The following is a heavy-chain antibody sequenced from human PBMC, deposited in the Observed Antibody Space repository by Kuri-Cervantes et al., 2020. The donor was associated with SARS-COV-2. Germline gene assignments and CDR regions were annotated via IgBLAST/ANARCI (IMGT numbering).Heavy chain of an antibody. CDR3: ARWNYDFWSGYYYPLIDY. CDR2: IYTSGST. V-gene: IGHV4-61*09. D-gene: IGHD3-3*01. J-gene: IGHJ4*02. Sequence: SEPLSLTCTVPGGPISSGSYYWSWIRQPAGKGLEWIGYIYTSGSTNYNPSLKSRVTISVDTSKNQFSLKLSSVTAADTAVYYCARWNYDFWSGYYYPLIDYWGQGTLVTVSS. CDR1: GGPISSGSYY.